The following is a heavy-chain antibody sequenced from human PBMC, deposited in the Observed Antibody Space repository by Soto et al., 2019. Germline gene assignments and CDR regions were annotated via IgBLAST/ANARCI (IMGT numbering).Heavy chain of an antibody. V-gene: IGHV3-30*02. J-gene: IGHJ4*02. CDR3: GKHWGDGKNHIDS. CDR2: ILSDGRNE. D-gene: IGHD3-10*01. CDR1: GFSFSYYG. Sequence: PGGSLRLSCAASGFSFSYYGMHWVRQAPGKGLDWVALILSDGRNEYYADSVKGRFTISRDNSKNTVYLQMNSLRDDDTGVYYCGKHWGDGKNHIDSWGRGTMLTVSS.